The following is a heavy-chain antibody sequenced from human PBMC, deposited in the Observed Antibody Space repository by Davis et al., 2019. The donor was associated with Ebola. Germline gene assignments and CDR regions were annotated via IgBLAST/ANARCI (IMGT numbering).Heavy chain of an antibody. CDR2: IKQDGSEK. CDR3: ARLPHAAPWGARYYMDV. J-gene: IGHJ6*03. Sequence: PGGSLRLSCAASGFTFSSYWMSWVRQAPGKGLEWVANIKQDGSEKYYVDSVKGRFTISRDNAKNSLYLQMNSLRAEDTAVYYCARLPHAAPWGARYYMDVWGKGTTVTVSS. D-gene: IGHD1-26*01. V-gene: IGHV3-7*03. CDR1: GFTFSSYW.